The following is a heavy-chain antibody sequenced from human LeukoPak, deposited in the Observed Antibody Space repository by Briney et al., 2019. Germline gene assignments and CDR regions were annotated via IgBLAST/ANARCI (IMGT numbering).Heavy chain of an antibody. D-gene: IGHD3-10*01. CDR3: RSGDY. V-gene: IGHV3-64D*08. CDR1: GFTFSNYA. Sequence: GGSLRLSCSASGFTFSNYAMHWVRQARGKGLESVSSISSNGGSTYYADSVKGRFTIARDNTMNTLYLQMSSLRAEDTAVYYGRSGDYWGQGTLVTVSS. CDR2: ISSNGGST. J-gene: IGHJ4*02.